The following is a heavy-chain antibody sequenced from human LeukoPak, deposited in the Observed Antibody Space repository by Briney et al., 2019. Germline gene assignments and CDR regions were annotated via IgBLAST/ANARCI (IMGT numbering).Heavy chain of an antibody. CDR1: GFTFSGSA. V-gene: IGHV3-73*01. Sequence: GGSLRLTCAASGFTFSGSAVHWVRQSSGKGLEWVGHIDKKDNLYATAYAESVKGRFTISRDDSKDTAFLHMDSLKTEDTALYYCTRDRGTYNWFDPWGQGTLVTVSS. J-gene: IGHJ5*02. CDR3: TRDRGTYNWFDP. CDR2: IDKKDNLYAT. D-gene: IGHD2-15*01.